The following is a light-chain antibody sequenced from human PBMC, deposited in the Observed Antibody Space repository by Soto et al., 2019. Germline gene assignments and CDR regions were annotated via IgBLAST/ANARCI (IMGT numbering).Light chain of an antibody. CDR3: KSYDSSLSGFV. CDR1: ISNIGAGYH. V-gene: IGLV1-40*01. Sequence: QTLPTQAGYVSGARGQRFRMFCTGSISNIGAGYHVHCYQQLPGTAPKLLIYANNNRPSGVPDRFSGSRSGTSASLAITGLQADDEADYYFKSYDSSLSGFVFGTGTKVTVL. CDR2: ANN. J-gene: IGLJ1*01.